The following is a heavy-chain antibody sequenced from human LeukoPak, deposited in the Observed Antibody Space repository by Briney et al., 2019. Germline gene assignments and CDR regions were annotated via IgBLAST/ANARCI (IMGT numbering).Heavy chain of an antibody. D-gene: IGHD3-22*01. J-gene: IGHJ4*02. V-gene: IGHV3-23*01. CDR3: AKEVYYYDSSGKFDY. Sequence: GGSLRLSCAASGFTFSNAWMSWVRQAPGKGLEWVSAISGSGGSTYYADSVKGRFTISRDNSKNTLYLQMNSLRAEDTAVYYCAKEVYYYDSSGKFDYWGQGTLVTVSS. CDR2: ISGSGGST. CDR1: GFTFSNAW.